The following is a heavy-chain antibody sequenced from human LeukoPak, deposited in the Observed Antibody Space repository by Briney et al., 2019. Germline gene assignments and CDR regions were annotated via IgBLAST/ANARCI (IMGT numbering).Heavy chain of an antibody. D-gene: IGHD3/OR15-3a*01. Sequence: GGSLRLSCAASGFVFRSYGMNWVRQAPGKGLEWVSGIYTNGRDTRYADSVKGRFTISRDNSKNTLYLRMHSLRVEDTAVYYCAHLVWEYVGGLDVWGQGTTVTVSS. CDR1: GFVFRSYG. CDR3: AHLVWEYVGGLDV. J-gene: IGHJ6*02. V-gene: IGHV3-23*05. CDR2: IYTNGRDT.